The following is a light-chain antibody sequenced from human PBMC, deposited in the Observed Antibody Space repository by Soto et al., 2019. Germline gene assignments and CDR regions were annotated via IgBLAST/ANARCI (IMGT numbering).Light chain of an antibody. CDR2: GAS. CDR3: QQYGTSPQT. Sequence: EIVLTQSPGTLSLSPGEGATLSCRASQSVASNCLAWYQQKPGQAPRLLIYGASSRATGIPDRFSGSGSGTDFTLTISRLEPEDLAVYYCQQYGTSPQTFGQGTKVDIK. J-gene: IGKJ1*01. V-gene: IGKV3-20*01. CDR1: QSVASNC.